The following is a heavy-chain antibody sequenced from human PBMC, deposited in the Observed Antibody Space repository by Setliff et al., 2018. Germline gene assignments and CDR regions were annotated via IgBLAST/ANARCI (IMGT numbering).Heavy chain of an antibody. D-gene: IGHD3-3*01. Sequence: LRLSCAASGFNFDDFAMHWVRLPPGQGLQWVSLISRDGVTTYYADSVRGRFTISRDNAKNSLYLQMNSLRVEDTAVYYCARDVFDFRTGQAGPWGQGTLVTVS. CDR2: ISRDGVTT. V-gene: IGHV3-43D*03. J-gene: IGHJ5*02. CDR3: ARDVFDFRTGQAGP. CDR1: GFNFDDFA.